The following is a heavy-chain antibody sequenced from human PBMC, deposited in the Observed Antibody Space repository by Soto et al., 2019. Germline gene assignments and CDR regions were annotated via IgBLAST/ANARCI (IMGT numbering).Heavy chain of an antibody. D-gene: IGHD1-26*01. Sequence: GGSLRLSCAVSGFTFSSYWMHWVRQAPGKGLVWVSRINSDGSDTNYAGSVKGRFTISRDNAKNTLYLQMNSLRAEDTAVYYCARDPGAWELPIDFWGLGTLVTVSS. CDR3: ARDPGAWELPIDF. V-gene: IGHV3-74*01. J-gene: IGHJ4*02. CDR1: GFTFSSYW. CDR2: INSDGSDT.